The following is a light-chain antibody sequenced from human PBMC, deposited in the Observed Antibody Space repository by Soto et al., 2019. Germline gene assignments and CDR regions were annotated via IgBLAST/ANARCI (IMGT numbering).Light chain of an antibody. Sequence: DIPMTQSPSSLSASVGDRVTITCRASQTIGSDLSWYQQIPGKAPKLLIHTTSTLQSGVPSRFSGSASGTDFTLTISSLQPEDFATYYCQQSYTPLWTFGQGTKVQIK. CDR2: TTS. CDR1: QTIGSD. V-gene: IGKV1-39*01. CDR3: QQSYTPLWT. J-gene: IGKJ1*01.